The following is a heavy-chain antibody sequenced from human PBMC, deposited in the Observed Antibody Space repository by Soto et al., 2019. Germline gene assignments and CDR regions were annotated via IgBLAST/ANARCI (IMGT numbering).Heavy chain of an antibody. CDR1: GGSITSGGYY. Sequence: QVQLQESGPGLVKPSQTLSLTCTVSGGSITSGGYYWSWIRQDSGKGLEWIGYIYYSGSTYYNPSLKSPINQSRDPSKDQFSLKLDSVNAGGTAVYYWAGSQRRDGYIGSNGHWGPGNLVNLSS. CDR3: AGSQRRDGYIGSNGH. CDR2: IYYSGST. D-gene: IGHD5-12*01. V-gene: IGHV4-31*01. J-gene: IGHJ1*01.